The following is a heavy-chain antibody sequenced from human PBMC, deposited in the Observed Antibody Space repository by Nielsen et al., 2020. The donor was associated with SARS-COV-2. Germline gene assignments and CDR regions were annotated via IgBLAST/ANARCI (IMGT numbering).Heavy chain of an antibody. J-gene: IGHJ4*02. CDR1: GFTFSNYN. CDR3: ARTYGGSDHFDY. D-gene: IGHD1-26*01. Sequence: GESLKISCEVSGFTFSNYNMNWVRQAPGKGPEWVAYIGRSSYTIYYADSVKGRFTISRDNAKNSLYLQMNSLRGEDTAVYYCARTYGGSDHFDYWGQGTLVTVSS. V-gene: IGHV3-48*01. CDR2: IGRSSYTI.